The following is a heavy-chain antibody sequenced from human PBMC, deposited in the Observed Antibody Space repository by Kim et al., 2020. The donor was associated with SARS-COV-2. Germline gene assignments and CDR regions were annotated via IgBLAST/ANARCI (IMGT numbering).Heavy chain of an antibody. CDR2: IYSGGSST. D-gene: IGHD3-16*02. Sequence: GGSLRLSCAASGFTFSSYAMSWVRQAPGKGLEWVSVIYSGGSSTYYADSVKGRFTISRDNSKNTLYLQMNSLRAEDTAVYYCAKDLEGTTRRQFGGVIVPYYSYFDGMDVWGQGTTVTVSS. J-gene: IGHJ6*02. CDR1: GFTFSSYA. V-gene: IGHV3-23*03. CDR3: AKDLEGTTRRQFGGVIVPYYSYFDGMDV.